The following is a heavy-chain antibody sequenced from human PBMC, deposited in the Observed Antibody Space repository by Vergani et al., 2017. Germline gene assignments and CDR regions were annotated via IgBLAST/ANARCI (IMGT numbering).Heavy chain of an antibody. J-gene: IGHJ4*02. CDR1: GYSISSGYY. CDR2: IYHSGST. V-gene: IGHV4-38-2*02. Sequence: QVQLQESGPGLVKPSETLSLTCAVSGYSISSGYYWGWIRQPPGKGLEWIGSIYHSGSTYYNPSLKSRVTISVDTSKNQFSLKLSSVTAADTAVYYCARDSGAGSTGDDYWGQGTLVTVSS. CDR3: ARDSGAGSTGDDY. D-gene: IGHD2-15*01.